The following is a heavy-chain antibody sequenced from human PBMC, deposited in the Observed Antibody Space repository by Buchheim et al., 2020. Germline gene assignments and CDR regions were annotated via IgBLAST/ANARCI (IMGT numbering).Heavy chain of an antibody. CDR2: INHSGST. CDR1: GGSFSGYY. D-gene: IGHD2-15*01. J-gene: IGHJ6*02. V-gene: IGHV4-34*01. Sequence: QVQLQQWGAGLLKPSETLSLTCAVYGGSFSGYYWSWIRQPPGKGLEWIGEINHSGSTNYNPSLKSRVTISVDTYKNQFSLKLSSVTAADTAVYYCARNRVTLSYSIWYYYYGMDVWGQGTT. CDR3: ARNRVTLSYSIWYYYYGMDV.